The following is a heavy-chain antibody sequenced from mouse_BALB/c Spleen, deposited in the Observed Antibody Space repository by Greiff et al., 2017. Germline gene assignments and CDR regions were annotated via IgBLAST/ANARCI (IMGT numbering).Heavy chain of an antibody. D-gene: IGHD3-3*01. CDR3: ARARSTGYFDY. CDR2: INPGSGGT. CDR1: GYAFTNYL. Sequence: QVQLKESGAELVRPGTSVKVSCKASGYAFTNYLIEWVKQRPGQGLEWIGVINPGSGGTNYNEKFKGKATLTADKSSSTAYMQLSSLTSDDSAVYFCARARSTGYFDYWGQGTTLTVSS. J-gene: IGHJ2*01. V-gene: IGHV1-54*01.